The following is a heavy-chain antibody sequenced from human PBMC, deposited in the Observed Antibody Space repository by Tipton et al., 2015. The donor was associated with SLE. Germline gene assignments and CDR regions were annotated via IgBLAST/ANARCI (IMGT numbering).Heavy chain of an antibody. CDR2: IYYSGST. J-gene: IGHJ4*02. Sequence: LRLSCTVSGGSISSYYWSWIRQPPGKGLEWIGYIYYSGSTNYNPSLKSRVTMTRNTSISTAYMELSSLRSEDTAVYYCARVGQQLEDWGQGTLVTVSS. D-gene: IGHD6-13*01. V-gene: IGHV4-59*01. CDR3: ARVGQQLED. CDR1: GGSISSYY.